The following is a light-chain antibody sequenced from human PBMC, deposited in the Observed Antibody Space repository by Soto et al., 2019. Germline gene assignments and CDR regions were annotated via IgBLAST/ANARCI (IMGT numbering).Light chain of an antibody. CDR2: DAI. CDR1: ESVSRN. V-gene: IGKV3-15*01. J-gene: IGKJ4*01. CDR3: QQYDAWPLT. Sequence: ETVLRQSQDTLSVSPGERATLSCRASESVSRNLAWYQQKPGQTPRLLIYDAIIRAPDVPARFSGSWSGTEFTLTINSLQSEDFAVYYCQQYDAWPLTFAGGTKVDIK.